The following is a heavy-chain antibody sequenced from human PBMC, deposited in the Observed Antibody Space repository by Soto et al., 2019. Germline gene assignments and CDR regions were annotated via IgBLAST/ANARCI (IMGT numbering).Heavy chain of an antibody. V-gene: IGHV1-18*01. Sequence: ASVKVSCKASGYTFTSYGISWVRQAPGQGHEWMGWISAYNGNTNYAQKLQGRVTMTTDTSTSTAYMELRSLRSDDTAVYYFASGVGATSLSPPDIWGQGTMVTVSS. CDR3: ASGVGATSLSPPDI. D-gene: IGHD1-26*01. J-gene: IGHJ3*02. CDR2: ISAYNGNT. CDR1: GYTFTSYG.